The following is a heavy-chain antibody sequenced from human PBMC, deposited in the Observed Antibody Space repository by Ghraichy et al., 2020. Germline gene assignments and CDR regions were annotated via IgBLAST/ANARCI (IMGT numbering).Heavy chain of an antibody. D-gene: IGHD3-22*01. Sequence: GESLNISCAASGFTFDDSAMHWVRQVSGKGLEWVSLITGDGDDTYYADSVKGRFTISRDNSRNSLYLQMNSLRTEDTALYYCARGRRGYRSRNHNHHGLDVWGQGTTVTVSS. J-gene: IGHJ6*02. CDR1: GFTFDDSA. CDR2: ITGDGDDT. CDR3: ARGRRGYRSRNHNHHGLDV. V-gene: IGHV3-43*02.